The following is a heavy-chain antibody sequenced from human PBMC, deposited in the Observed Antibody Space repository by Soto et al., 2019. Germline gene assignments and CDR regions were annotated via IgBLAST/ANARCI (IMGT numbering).Heavy chain of an antibody. CDR3: AREGLTGTNWFDP. Sequence: ASVKVSCKASGYTFTSYAMHWVRQAPGQRLEWMGWINAGNGNTKYSQKFQGRVTITRDISASTAYMELSSLRSEDTAVYYCAREGLTGTNWFDPWGQGTLVTVSS. J-gene: IGHJ5*02. CDR1: GYTFTSYA. D-gene: IGHD1-7*01. V-gene: IGHV1-3*01. CDR2: INAGNGNT.